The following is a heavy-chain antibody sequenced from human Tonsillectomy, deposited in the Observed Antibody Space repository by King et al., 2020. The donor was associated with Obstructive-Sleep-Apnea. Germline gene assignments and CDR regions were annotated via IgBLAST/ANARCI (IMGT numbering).Heavy chain of an antibody. J-gene: IGHJ4*02. Sequence: QLVQSGAEVKKPGESLRISCKGSGYSFTTYWIAWVRQMPGKGLEWMGIIYPGDSDTGYSPSFQGQVTISADKSITTAYLQWGSLKASDTAMYYCARRERVEMATANFDFWGQGTLVTVSS. D-gene: IGHD5-24*01. CDR1: GYSFTTYW. CDR2: IYPGDSDT. V-gene: IGHV5-51*01. CDR3: ARRERVEMATANFDF.